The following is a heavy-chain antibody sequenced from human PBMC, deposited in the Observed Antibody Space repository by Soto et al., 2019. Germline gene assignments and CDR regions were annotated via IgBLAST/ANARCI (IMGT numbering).Heavy chain of an antibody. J-gene: IGHJ3*02. D-gene: IGHD2-15*01. CDR1: GYTFTSYG. CDR3: AXXXTYVGPFDI. V-gene: IGHV1-18*01. CDR2: INIYNGNT. Sequence: QVQLVQSGAEVKKPGASVKVSCKASGYTFTSYGISWVRQAPGQGPEWMGWINIYNGNTNYAQKIQGRVTMTTDTATSTAYMELRSLRSDDTAVYYCAXXXTYVGPFDIWGQGTMVTVSS.